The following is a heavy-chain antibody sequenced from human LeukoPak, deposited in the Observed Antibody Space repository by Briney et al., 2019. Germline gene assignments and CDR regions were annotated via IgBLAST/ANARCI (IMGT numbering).Heavy chain of an antibody. J-gene: IGHJ1*01. CDR1: GFTFSSYG. CDR2: IRYDGSNK. Sequence: GGPLRLSCAASGFTFSSYGMHWVRQAPGKGLEWVAFIRYDGSNKYYADSVKGRFTISRDNSKNTLYLQMNSLRAEDTAVYYCAKGPYDFWSGYHFQHWGQGTLVTVSS. V-gene: IGHV3-30*02. CDR3: AKGPYDFWSGYHFQH. D-gene: IGHD3-3*01.